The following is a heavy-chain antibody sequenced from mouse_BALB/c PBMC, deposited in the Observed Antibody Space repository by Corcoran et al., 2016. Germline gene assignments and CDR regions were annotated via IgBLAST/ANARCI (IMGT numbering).Heavy chain of an antibody. D-gene: IGHD3-1*01. Sequence: EVQLQQSGPELVKPGASVKISCKASGYTFTDYNMHWVKQSHGKSLEWIGYIYPYNGGTGYNQKFKSKATLTVDNSSSTAYMELRSLTSEDSAVYYCARLGKAARASMDYWGQGTSVTVSS. CDR2: IYPYNGGT. CDR1: GYTFTDYN. J-gene: IGHJ4*01. V-gene: IGHV1S29*02. CDR3: ARLGKAARASMDY.